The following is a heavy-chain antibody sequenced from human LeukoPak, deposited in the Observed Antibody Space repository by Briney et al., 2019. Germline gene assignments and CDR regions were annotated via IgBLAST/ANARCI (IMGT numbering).Heavy chain of an antibody. D-gene: IGHD3-10*01. J-gene: IGHJ4*02. Sequence: GRSLRLSCAASGFTFSSYAMSWVRQAPGKGLEWVSAISGSGGSTYYADSVKGRFTISRDNSKNTLYLQMNSLRAEDTAVYYCAKSPAGLWFGELAFDYWGQGTLVTVSS. CDR2: ISGSGGST. CDR1: GFTFSSYA. V-gene: IGHV3-23*01. CDR3: AKSPAGLWFGELAFDY.